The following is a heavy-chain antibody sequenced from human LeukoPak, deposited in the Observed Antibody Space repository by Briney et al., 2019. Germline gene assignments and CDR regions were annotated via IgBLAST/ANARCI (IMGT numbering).Heavy chain of an antibody. Sequence: PGGPLRFSCSASAFTCGDYALTRLRQAQGKELVWGSIISSSAYSAAPDYAASVTSSLINSRDDANINAYLQMNSLQIADTDVYYCTRTPPDAGWFDHWGQGTLVTVSS. D-gene: IGHD1-14*01. CDR1: AFTCGDYA. J-gene: IGHJ5*02. CDR2: ISSSAYSAAP. CDR3: TRTPPDAGWFDH. V-gene: IGHV3-49*03.